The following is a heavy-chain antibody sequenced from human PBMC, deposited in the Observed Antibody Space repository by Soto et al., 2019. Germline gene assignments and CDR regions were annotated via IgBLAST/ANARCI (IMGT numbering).Heavy chain of an antibody. V-gene: IGHV2-70*01. D-gene: IGHD3-9*01. CDR2: IDWDDDK. CDR1: GFSLSTSGKC. J-gene: IGHJ4*02. CDR3: ARIRADSGCLTGSTYYFRS. Sequence: SVPTRVHPTQTATVPCTFSGFSLSTSGKCGSWSRQPPGKALGWLALIDWDDDKYYKTSLKKRLTISKDTSKNQVVLIMTNMDPVETATYYCARIRADSGCLTGSTYYFRSWGQGTLVPVS.